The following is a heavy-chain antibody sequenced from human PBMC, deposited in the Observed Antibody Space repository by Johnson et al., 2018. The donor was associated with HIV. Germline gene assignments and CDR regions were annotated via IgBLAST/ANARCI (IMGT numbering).Heavy chain of an antibody. CDR2: IKSKIDGGTT. Sequence: VQLVESGGGLVKPGGSLRLSCAASGFTFSNAWMSWVRQAPGKGLAWVGRIKSKIDGGTTDYAAPVKGKFTISRDDSKNTLYLQMNSLKTEDTAVYYCTTDPLLLGARPDAFDIWGQGTMVTVSS. D-gene: IGHD6-6*01. J-gene: IGHJ3*02. CDR1: GFTFSNAW. CDR3: TTDPLLLGARPDAFDI. V-gene: IGHV3-15*01.